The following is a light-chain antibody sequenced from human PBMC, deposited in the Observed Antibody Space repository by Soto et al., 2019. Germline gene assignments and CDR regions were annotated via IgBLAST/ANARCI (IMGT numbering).Light chain of an antibody. CDR1: QSVSSFY. Sequence: EIVLTQSPGTLSLSPGERATLSCRASQSVSSFYLAWYQQRAGQAPRLLIYGASTRATGIPDRFSGSGSGTDFTLTISRLEPEDFAVYYCQQYGDWPRTFGQGTKLEIK. CDR2: GAS. CDR3: QQYGDWPRT. J-gene: IGKJ1*01. V-gene: IGKV3-20*01.